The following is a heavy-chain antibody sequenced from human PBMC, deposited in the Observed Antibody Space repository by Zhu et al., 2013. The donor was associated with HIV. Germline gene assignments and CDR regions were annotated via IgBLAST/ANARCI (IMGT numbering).Heavy chain of an antibody. CDR3: ATDRADYYDSSGAFDT. D-gene: IGHD3-22*01. CDR1: GYSLSDLS. J-gene: IGHJ3*02. CDR2: FDPETLEI. V-gene: IGHV1-24*01. Sequence: QVQLVQSGTEVKKPGASVKVSCKVSGYSLSDLSMHWVRLAPGKGLEWMGGFDPETLEIVYAQKFKGRVTLTEDTTTDTAYMALISLRYEDTAVYYCATDRADYYDSSGAFDTWGQGTMVTVSP.